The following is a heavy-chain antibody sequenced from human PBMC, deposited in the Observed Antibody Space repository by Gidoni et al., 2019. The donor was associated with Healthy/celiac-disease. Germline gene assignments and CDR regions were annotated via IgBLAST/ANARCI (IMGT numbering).Heavy chain of an antibody. D-gene: IGHD3-16*01. Sequence: EVQLVESGGGLIQPGGSLRLSCAASGFTVSRNYMSWVRQAPGKGLEWVSVIYSGVSTYYAYSVKGLVTISRDNSKNTLSLQMNSLIAEDTAVYYCASRVYYGWGFDYWGQGTLVTVSS. CDR2: IYSGVST. V-gene: IGHV3-53*01. CDR1: GFTVSRNY. J-gene: IGHJ4*02. CDR3: ASRVYYGWGFDY.